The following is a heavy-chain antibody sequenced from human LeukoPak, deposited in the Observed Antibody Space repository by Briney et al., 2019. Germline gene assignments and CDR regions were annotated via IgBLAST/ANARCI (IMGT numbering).Heavy chain of an antibody. J-gene: IGHJ4*02. CDR2: ISWNSGYI. CDR1: GLTFDDYA. V-gene: IGHV3-9*01. Sequence: GGSLRLSCAASGLTFDDYAMHWVRQAPGKGLEWVSGISWNSGYIGYADSVKGRFTISRDNAKYSLYLQMNSLRAEDTALYYCAKSRRDGSSWSAINFDYWGQGTLVTVSS. CDR3: AKSRRDGSSWSAINFDY. D-gene: IGHD6-13*01.